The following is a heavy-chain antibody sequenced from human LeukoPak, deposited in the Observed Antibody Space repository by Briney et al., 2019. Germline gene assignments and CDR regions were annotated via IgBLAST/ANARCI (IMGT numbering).Heavy chain of an antibody. D-gene: IGHD6-13*01. CDR2: INPNSGGT. V-gene: IGHV1-2*02. CDR3: ARVDTPIAAAGADY. Sequence: ASVKVSCKASGYTFTGYYMHWVRQAPGQGLEWRGWINPNSGGTNYAQKFQGRVTMTRDTSISTAYMELSRLRSDDTAVYYCARVDTPIAAAGADYWGQGTLVTVPS. J-gene: IGHJ4*02. CDR1: GYTFTGYY.